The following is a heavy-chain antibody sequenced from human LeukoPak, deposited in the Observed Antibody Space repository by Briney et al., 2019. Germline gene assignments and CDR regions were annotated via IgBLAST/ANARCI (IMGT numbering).Heavy chain of an antibody. V-gene: IGHV1-18*01. CDR2: VIAYNGTT. D-gene: IGHD2-15*01. J-gene: IGHJ4*02. CDR1: GYTFTNYG. CDR3: ARDLSLVVVIQGY. Sequence: ASVPVSCKASGYTFTNYGISWVRQAPGQGLEWMGLVIAYNGTTNYSQKLQGRVTMTTDTSTSTAYMELRSLRSDYTAVYYCARDLSLVVVIQGYWGQGTLVTVSS.